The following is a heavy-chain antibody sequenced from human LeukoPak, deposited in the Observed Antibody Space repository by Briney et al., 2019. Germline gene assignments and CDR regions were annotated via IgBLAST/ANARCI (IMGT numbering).Heavy chain of an antibody. CDR1: GFTVSSNY. D-gene: IGHD6-13*01. Sequence: GGSLRLSCAASGFTVSSNYMTWVRQAPGKGLEWVSIIYNDFSTYYADSVKGRFTISRDNSKNTLYLQMNSLRAEDTAVYYCAKDFRIAAAGTGGFDYWGQGTLVTVSS. CDR3: AKDFRIAAAGTGGFDY. J-gene: IGHJ4*02. CDR2: IYNDFST. V-gene: IGHV3-66*02.